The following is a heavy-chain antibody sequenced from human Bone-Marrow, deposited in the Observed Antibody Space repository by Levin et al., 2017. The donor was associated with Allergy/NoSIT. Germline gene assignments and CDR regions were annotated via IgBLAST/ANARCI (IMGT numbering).Heavy chain of an antibody. Sequence: PGGSLRLSCTASGFNFKTYAMSWVRQAPGKGLEWISGISGSGSGTYYAASVKGRLTISRDNSMNTVYVQMNSLRDEDTAVYYCAKHRLTDYYGSGSYGPLDSWGQGTLVTVSS. V-gene: IGHV3-23*01. CDR3: AKHRLTDYYGSGSYGPLDS. CDR2: ISGSGSGT. CDR1: GFNFKTYA. J-gene: IGHJ4*02. D-gene: IGHD3-10*01.